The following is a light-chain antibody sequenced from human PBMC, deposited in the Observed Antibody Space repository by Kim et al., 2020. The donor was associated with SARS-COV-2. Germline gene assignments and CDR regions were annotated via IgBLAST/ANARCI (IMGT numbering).Light chain of an antibody. CDR3: SSWDGSLTAWV. Sequence: SPTATISCTGNINNVGHLGAAWRQQHQGHTPKLLSYRNNKRPSGISERFSAYRSGNTASLTITRLQPEDEADYYCSSWDGSLTAWVFGGGTQLTVL. V-gene: IGLV10-54*04. CDR2: RNN. J-gene: IGLJ3*02. CDR1: INNVGHLG.